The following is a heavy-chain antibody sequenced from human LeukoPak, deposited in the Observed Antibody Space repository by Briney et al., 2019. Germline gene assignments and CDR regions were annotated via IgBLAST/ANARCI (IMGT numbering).Heavy chain of an antibody. V-gene: IGHV1-69*05. CDR2: IIPIFGTA. D-gene: IGHD2-15*01. CDR1: GGTFSSYA. J-gene: IGHJ4*02. CDR3: ASEVHRYCSGGSCYFND. Sequence: SVKVSCKXSGGTFSSYAISWVRQAPGQGLEWMGKIIPIFGTANYAQKFQGRVTITTDESTSTAYMELSSLRSEDTAVYYCASEVHRYCSGGSCYFNDWGQGTLVTVSS.